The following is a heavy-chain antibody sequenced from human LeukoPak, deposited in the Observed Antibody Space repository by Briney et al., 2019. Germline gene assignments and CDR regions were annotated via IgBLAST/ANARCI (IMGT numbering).Heavy chain of an antibody. CDR3: ARDSGSGRPYYFDS. CDR2: ISSSSSYI. CDR1: GFIFSAFE. Sequence: PGGSLRLSCAGSGFIFSAFEMNWVRQAPGKGLEWVSSISSSSSYIYYADSVEGRFTISRDNAKNSLYLQMNSLRAEDTAVYYCARDSGSGRPYYFDSWGQGTLVTVSS. D-gene: IGHD3-10*01. J-gene: IGHJ4*02. V-gene: IGHV3-21*01.